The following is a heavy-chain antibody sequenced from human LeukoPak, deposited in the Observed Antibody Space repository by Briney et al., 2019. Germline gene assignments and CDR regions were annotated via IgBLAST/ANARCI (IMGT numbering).Heavy chain of an antibody. V-gene: IGHV3-23*01. CDR3: AKQLILWFGDQGYYFDY. Sequence: GGTLRLSCAASGFTFSSYGMSWVRQAPGKGLEWVSAISGSGGSTYYADSVKGRFTISRDNSENTLYLQMNSLRAEDTAVYYCAKQLILWFGDQGYYFDYWGQGTLVTVSS. CDR2: ISGSGGST. CDR1: GFTFSSYG. J-gene: IGHJ4*02. D-gene: IGHD3-10*01.